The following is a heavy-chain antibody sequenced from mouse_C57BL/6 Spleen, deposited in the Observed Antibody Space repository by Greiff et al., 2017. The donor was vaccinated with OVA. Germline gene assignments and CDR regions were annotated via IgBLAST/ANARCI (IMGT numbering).Heavy chain of an antibody. D-gene: IGHD2-5*01. CDR2: IRNKANGYTT. CDR3: ARYPSYYSNYFDY. CDR1: GFTFTDYY. V-gene: IGHV7-3*01. J-gene: IGHJ2*01. Sequence: EVQVVESGGGLVQPGGSLSLSCAASGFTFTDYYMSWVRQPPGKALEWLGFIRNKANGYTTEYSASVKGRFTISRDNSQSILYLQMNALRAEDSATYYCARYPSYYSNYFDYWGQGTTLTVSS.